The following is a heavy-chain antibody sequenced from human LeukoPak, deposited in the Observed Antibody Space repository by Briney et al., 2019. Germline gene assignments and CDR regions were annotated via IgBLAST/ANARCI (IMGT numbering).Heavy chain of an antibody. Sequence: SVKVSCKASGGTFSSYAISWVRQAPGQGLDWMGRIIPIFGIANYAQKFQGRVTITADKSTSTAYMELSSLRSEDTAVYYCARGYCSGGSCYYFDYWGQGTLVTVSS. CDR3: ARGYCSGGSCYYFDY. CDR1: GGTFSSYA. D-gene: IGHD2-15*01. V-gene: IGHV1-69*04. J-gene: IGHJ4*02. CDR2: IIPIFGIA.